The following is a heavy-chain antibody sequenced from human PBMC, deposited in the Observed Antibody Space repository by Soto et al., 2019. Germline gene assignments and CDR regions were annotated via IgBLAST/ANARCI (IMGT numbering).Heavy chain of an antibody. CDR2: MNPNSGDT. V-gene: IGHV1-8*01. CDR1: GYSFTSYD. J-gene: IGHJ5*02. Sequence: ASVKVSCKASGYSFTSYDINWVRQATGQGLEWMGWMNPNSGDTGYAQKFQGRVTMTRNTSITTGYMELSSLRSEDTAVYYCARGITGEGAHWFDPWGQGIMVTVSS. D-gene: IGHD7-27*01. CDR3: ARGITGEGAHWFDP.